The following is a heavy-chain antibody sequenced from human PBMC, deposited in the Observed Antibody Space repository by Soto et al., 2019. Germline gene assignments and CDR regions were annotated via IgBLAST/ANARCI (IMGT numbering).Heavy chain of an antibody. CDR3: ARDQIQLWPFDY. V-gene: IGHV3-21*01. D-gene: IGHD5-18*01. CDR1: GFTFSSCS. J-gene: IGHJ4*02. CDR2: ISSSSSYI. Sequence: EVQLVESGGGLVKPGGSLRLSCAASGFTFSSCSMNWVRQAPGKGLEWVSSISSSSSYIYYADSVKGRFTISRDNAKNSLYLQMNSLRAEDTAVYYCARDQIQLWPFDYWGQGTLVTVSS.